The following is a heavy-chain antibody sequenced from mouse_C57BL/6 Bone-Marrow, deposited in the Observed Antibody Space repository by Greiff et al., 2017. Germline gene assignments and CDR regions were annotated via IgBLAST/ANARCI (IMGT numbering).Heavy chain of an antibody. CDR2: INYDGSST. Sequence: EVKLVESEGGLVQPGSSMKLSCTASGFTFSDYYMAWVRQVPDKGLEWVANINYDGSSTSYLDSLKSRFIISRDNAKNILYLQMSSLESEDTATYYCARNPITSVVARYWYFDVWGTGTTVTVAS. CDR1: GFTFSDYY. D-gene: IGHD1-1*01. J-gene: IGHJ1*03. CDR3: ARNPITSVVARYWYFDV. V-gene: IGHV5-16*01.